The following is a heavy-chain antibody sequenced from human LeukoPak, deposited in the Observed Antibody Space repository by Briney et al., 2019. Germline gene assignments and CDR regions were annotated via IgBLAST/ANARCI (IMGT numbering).Heavy chain of an antibody. CDR3: ARDPWGEKYFDY. Sequence: SETLSLTCTVSGGSISSYYWSWIRQPPGKGLEWIGYIYYSGSTNYNPSLKSRVTISVDTSKNQFSPKLSSVTAADTAVYYCARDPWGEKYFDYWGQGTLVTVSS. CDR2: IYYSGST. V-gene: IGHV4-59*01. CDR1: GGSISSYY. J-gene: IGHJ4*02. D-gene: IGHD3-16*01.